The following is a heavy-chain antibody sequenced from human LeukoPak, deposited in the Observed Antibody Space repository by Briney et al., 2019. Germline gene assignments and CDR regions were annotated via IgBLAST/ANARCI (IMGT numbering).Heavy chain of an antibody. D-gene: IGHD3-10*01. CDR1: GFTVSSNY. V-gene: IGHV3-53*01. CDR3: ARVFKNYFGSAYDN. Sequence: GGSLRLSCAASGFTVSSNYMSWVRQAPGKGLEWVSVIYSGGSTYYADSVKGRFTISRDNAKNSLYLQMNSLRAEDTAVYYCARVFKNYFGSAYDNWGQGTLVTVSS. CDR2: IYSGGST. J-gene: IGHJ4*02.